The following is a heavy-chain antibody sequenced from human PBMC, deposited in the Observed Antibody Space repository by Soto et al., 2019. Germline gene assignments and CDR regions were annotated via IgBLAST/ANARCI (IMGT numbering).Heavy chain of an antibody. D-gene: IGHD6-13*01. V-gene: IGHV4-59*01. CDR3: ARGTSSSWENWFDP. CDR1: GGSISNYY. CDR2: IYYGGST. J-gene: IGHJ5*02. Sequence: SETLSLTCTVSGGSISNYYWNWIRQPPGKGLEWIGYIYYGGSTNYNPSLKSRVTISGDTSKNQFSLKLNSVTAADTAVYYCARGTSSSWENWFDPWGQGTLVTVSS.